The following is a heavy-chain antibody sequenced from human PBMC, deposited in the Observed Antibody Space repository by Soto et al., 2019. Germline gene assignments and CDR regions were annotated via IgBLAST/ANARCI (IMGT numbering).Heavy chain of an antibody. CDR2: MNSNSGNT. J-gene: IGHJ5*02. CDR1: GYTFSNHD. CDR3: VRGGGSLGRDWFDP. V-gene: IGHV1-8*01. D-gene: IGHD1-26*01. Sequence: QVQLVQSGAEVKKPGASVKVSCKASGYTFSNHDINWVRQATGQGFEWMGWMNSNSGNTGYAQKFQGRVTMTRDTSISTAYMELRSLTSEDTAVYYCVRGGGSLGRDWFDPWGQGTLVTVSS.